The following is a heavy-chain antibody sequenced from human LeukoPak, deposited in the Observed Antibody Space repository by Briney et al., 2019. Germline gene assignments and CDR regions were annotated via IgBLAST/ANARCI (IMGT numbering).Heavy chain of an antibody. V-gene: IGHV1-18*01. CDR1: GYTFTSNG. J-gene: IGHJ5*02. D-gene: IGHD4/OR15-4a*01. CDR2: ISTNNGDT. Sequence: ASVKVSCKASGYTFTSNGISWVRQAPGQGLEWMGWISTNNGDTKYGKKFQGRVIMTTDTSTSTAYMEVRSLRSDDTAVYYCAGDDDYNPLVHWGQGTLVTVSS. CDR3: AGDDDYNPLVH.